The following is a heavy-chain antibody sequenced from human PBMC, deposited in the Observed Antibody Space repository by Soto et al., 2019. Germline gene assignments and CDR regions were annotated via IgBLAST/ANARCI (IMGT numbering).Heavy chain of an antibody. Sequence: QVQLVQSGAEVKKPGASVKVSCKASGYTFTSYGISWVRQAPGQGLEWMGWISAYNGNTNYAQKLQGRVTMTTDTSTSTVYIELRRLGSDDTAVYYCARDGGSSWYAGTNWFDPWGQGTLVTVSS. J-gene: IGHJ5*02. D-gene: IGHD6-13*01. V-gene: IGHV1-18*01. CDR1: GYTFTSYG. CDR3: ARDGGSSWYAGTNWFDP. CDR2: ISAYNGNT.